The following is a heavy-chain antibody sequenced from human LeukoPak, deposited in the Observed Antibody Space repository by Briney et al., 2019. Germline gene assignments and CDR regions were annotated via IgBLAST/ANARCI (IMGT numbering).Heavy chain of an antibody. Sequence: PGGSLRLSCAASGFTFSSYGMHWVRQAPGKGLEWVAFIRYDGSNKYYADSVKGRFTISRDNSKNTLYLQMNSLRAEDTAVYYCANNYYDSSGYSDYWGQGTLVTVSS. V-gene: IGHV3-30*02. CDR1: GFTFSSYG. CDR3: ANNYYDSSGYSDY. D-gene: IGHD3-22*01. J-gene: IGHJ4*02. CDR2: IRYDGSNK.